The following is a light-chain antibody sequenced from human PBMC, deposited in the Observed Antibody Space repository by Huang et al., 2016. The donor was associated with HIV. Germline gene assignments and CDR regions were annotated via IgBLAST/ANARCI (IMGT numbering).Light chain of an antibody. V-gene: IGKV3-11*01. CDR1: QSVSSS. CDR2: DSS. J-gene: IGKJ4*01. Sequence: EIVLTQAPATLSLSPGDTATLSCRASQSVSSSLAWYQQQPGQAPRLLIYDSSNRAAGIPARLSGSGSGTDFTLTISSLEPEDFAVYYCQQRSNWPPLTFGGGTKVEIK. CDR3: QQRSNWPPLT.